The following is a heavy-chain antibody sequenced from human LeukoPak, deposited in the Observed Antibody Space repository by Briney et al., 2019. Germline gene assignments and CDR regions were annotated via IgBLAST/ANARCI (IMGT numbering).Heavy chain of an antibody. V-gene: IGHV4-59*12. D-gene: IGHD5-18*01. CDR3: ARVLGQRGYSYGYHNYYYYYYMDV. Sequence: SETLSLTCTVSGGSISSYYWSWIRQPPGKGLEWIGYIYYSGSINYNPSLKSRVTISVDTSKNQFSLKLSSVTAADTAVYYCARVLGQRGYSYGYHNYYYYYYMDVWGKGTTVTVSS. J-gene: IGHJ6*03. CDR2: IYYSGSI. CDR1: GGSISSYY.